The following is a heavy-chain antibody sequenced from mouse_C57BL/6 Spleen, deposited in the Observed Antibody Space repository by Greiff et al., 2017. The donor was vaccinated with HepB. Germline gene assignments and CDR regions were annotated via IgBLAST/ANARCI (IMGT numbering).Heavy chain of an antibody. CDR3: ARGTGAYAMDY. J-gene: IGHJ4*01. V-gene: IGHV1-54*01. D-gene: IGHD4-1*01. Sequence: VQLQQSGAELVRPGTSVKVSCKASGYAFTNYLIEWVKQRPGQGLEWIGVIKPGSGGTNYNEKFKGKATLTADKSSSTAYMQLSSLTSEDSAVYFCARGTGAYAMDYWGQGTSVTVSS. CDR1: GYAFTNYL. CDR2: IKPGSGGT.